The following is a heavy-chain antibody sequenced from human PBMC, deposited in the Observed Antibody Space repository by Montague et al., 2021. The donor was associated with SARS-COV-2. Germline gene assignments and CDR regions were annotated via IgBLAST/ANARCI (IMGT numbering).Heavy chain of an antibody. J-gene: IGHJ4*02. D-gene: IGHD5-24*01. CDR3: ARVFPRWLQFDPYFDY. CDR1: GFSLSTSGMC. CDR2: XYYSGST. Sequence: LVKPTQTLTLTCTFSGFSLSTSGMCVSWIRQSPGKGLEWIGYXYYSGSTNYNPSLKSRVTISVDTSKNQFSLKLSSVTAADTAVYYCARVFPRWLQFDPYFDYWGQGTLVTVSS. V-gene: IGHV4-61*08.